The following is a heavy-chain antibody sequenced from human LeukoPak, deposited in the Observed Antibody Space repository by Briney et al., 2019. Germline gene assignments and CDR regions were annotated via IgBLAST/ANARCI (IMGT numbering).Heavy chain of an antibody. D-gene: IGHD1-14*01. Sequence: PSETLSLTCSVSGASINSHYWTWIRQPAGKGLEWIGRIYISGSTNYSPSLKSRVTMSVDTSKNQFSLNLISVTAADTAVYYCARALKPLTGTYYFEYWGQGILVSVFS. CDR2: IYISGST. V-gene: IGHV4-4*07. J-gene: IGHJ4*02. CDR1: GASINSHY. CDR3: ARALKPLTGTYYFEY.